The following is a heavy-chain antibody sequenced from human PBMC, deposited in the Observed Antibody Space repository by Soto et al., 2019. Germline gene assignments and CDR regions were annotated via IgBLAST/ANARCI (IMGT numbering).Heavy chain of an antibody. CDR2: IYWDDDK. D-gene: IGHD6-19*01. J-gene: IGHJ4*02. CDR3: ARGWIWRSFDF. V-gene: IGHV2-5*02. CDR1: GFSLSTTGVG. Sequence: QITLKESGPTLVKPTQTLTLTCNFSGFSLSTTGVGVGWIRQPPGKALEWLALIYWDDDKRYSPSLKSRLTITKITSKNQVFLTLINFDPVDTGTYFCARGWIWRSFDFWGQVTLGTFSS.